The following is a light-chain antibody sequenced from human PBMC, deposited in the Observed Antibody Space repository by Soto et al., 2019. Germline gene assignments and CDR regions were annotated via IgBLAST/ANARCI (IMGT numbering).Light chain of an antibody. J-gene: IGKJ1*01. Sequence: EIVMTQSPATLSVSPGELATLSCRASQSVSSYLAWYQQKPGQAPRLLIYGASTRATGIPARFSGTGSGTEFTLTISSLQSEDFAVYYCQQHNNWPRTFGQGTKVEIK. CDR1: QSVSSY. CDR3: QQHNNWPRT. CDR2: GAS. V-gene: IGKV3-15*01.